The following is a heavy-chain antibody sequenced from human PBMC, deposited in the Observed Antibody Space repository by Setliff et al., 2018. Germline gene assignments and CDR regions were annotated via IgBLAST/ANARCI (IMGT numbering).Heavy chain of an antibody. CDR1: GNRFTDYN. D-gene: IGHD3-22*01. CDR3: AIFDYSDSGGYYYVWFDP. J-gene: IGHJ5*02. V-gene: IGHV1-2*02. CDR2: INPDSGDT. Sequence: ASVKVSCKASGNRFTDYNVHWVRQAPGQGLEWMGWINPDSGDTHSAQKFLGMVTMTRDTSISTTYMELSRLRFDDTAVYYWAIFDYSDSGGYYYVWFDPWGQGTLVTVSS.